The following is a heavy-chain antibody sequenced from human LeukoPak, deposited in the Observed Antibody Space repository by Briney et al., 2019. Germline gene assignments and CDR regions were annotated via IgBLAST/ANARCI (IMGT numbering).Heavy chain of an antibody. CDR2: IYYSGST. V-gene: IGHV4-30-4*01. J-gene: IGHJ5*02. CDR1: GGSISGGDYY. CDR3: ARDWQYCSGGSCYPSRWFDP. Sequence: NSSETLSLTCTVSGGSISGGDYYWSWIRQPPGKGLEWIGYIYYSGSTYCNPSLKSRVTISVDTSKNQFSLKLSSVTAADTAVYYCARDWQYCSGGSCYPSRWFDPWGQGTLVTVSS. D-gene: IGHD2-15*01.